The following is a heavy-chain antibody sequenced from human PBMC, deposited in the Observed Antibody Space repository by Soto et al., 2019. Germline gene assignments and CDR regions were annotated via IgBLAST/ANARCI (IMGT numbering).Heavy chain of an antibody. CDR3: ARGSERAYFDY. Sequence: GSLRLSCAASGFTVRSTYMNWARQAPGKGLEWVSVLYSGGSTYYADSVKGRFTISRDSSENTLYLQMNSLRAEDTAVYYCARGSERAYFDYWGQGALVTVSS. J-gene: IGHJ4*02. CDR2: LYSGGST. CDR1: GFTVRSTY. V-gene: IGHV3-53*01. D-gene: IGHD1-1*01.